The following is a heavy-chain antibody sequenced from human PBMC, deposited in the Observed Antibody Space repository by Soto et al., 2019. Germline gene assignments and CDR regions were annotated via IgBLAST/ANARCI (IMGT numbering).Heavy chain of an antibody. CDR1: GFTFSSYA. J-gene: IGHJ4*02. CDR2: ISGGDGSP. V-gene: IGHV3-23*01. Sequence: GSLRLSGVASGFTFSSYAMTWVRQAPGKGLEWVSAISGGDGSPSYADSVKGRFTISRDNSKNTLYLHMNSLRADDTAAYYCAKWHTYNYDSLAFSGFDCWGQGTQVTVSS. D-gene: IGHD3-16*01. CDR3: AKWHTYNYDSLAFSGFDC.